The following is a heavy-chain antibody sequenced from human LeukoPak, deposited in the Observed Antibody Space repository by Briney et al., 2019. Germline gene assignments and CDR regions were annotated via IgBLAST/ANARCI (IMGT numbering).Heavy chain of an antibody. CDR1: GFTFSSHS. CDR3: ARDGLVVPAAITAFNWFDP. V-gene: IGHV3-21*01. J-gene: IGHJ5*02. CDR2: ISSSSSYI. Sequence: KTGGSLRLSCAASGFTFSSHSMNWVRQAPGKGLEWVSSISSSSSYIYYADSVKGRFTISRDNAKNSLYLQMNSLRAEDTAVYYCARDGLVVPAAITAFNWFDPWGQGTLVTVSS. D-gene: IGHD2-2*01.